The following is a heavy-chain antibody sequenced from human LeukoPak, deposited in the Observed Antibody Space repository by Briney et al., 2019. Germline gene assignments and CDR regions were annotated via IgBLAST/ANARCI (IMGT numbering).Heavy chain of an antibody. V-gene: IGHV4-39*01. D-gene: IGHD6-13*01. CDR3: ARPPRSGWYLEFDY. Sequence: SETLSPTCTVSGGSISSGSYYWGWIRQPPGKGLEWIGSMIYSGRTYYNPSLKSRVTLSVDTSKNQFSLKLTSVTAADTAVYYCARPPRSGWYLEFDYWGQGTLVTVSS. CDR2: MIYSGRT. J-gene: IGHJ4*02. CDR1: GGSISSGSYY.